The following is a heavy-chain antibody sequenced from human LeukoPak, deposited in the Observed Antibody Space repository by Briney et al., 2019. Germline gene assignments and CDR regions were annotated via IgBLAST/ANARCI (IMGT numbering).Heavy chain of an antibody. CDR2: ISSSGSTI. J-gene: IGHJ4*02. Sequence: PGGSLRLSCAASGFTFSSYEMNWVRQAPGKGLEWVSYISSSGSTIYYADSVEGRFTISRDNAKNSLYLQMNSLRAEDTAVYYCARQAFVLTDYWGQGTLVTVSS. V-gene: IGHV3-48*03. CDR3: ARQAFVLTDY. CDR1: GFTFSSYE. D-gene: IGHD3-3*01.